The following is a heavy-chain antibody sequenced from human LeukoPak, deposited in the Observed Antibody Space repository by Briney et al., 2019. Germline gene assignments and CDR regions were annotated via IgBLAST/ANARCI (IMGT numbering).Heavy chain of an antibody. D-gene: IGHD2-15*01. Sequence: GASVKASCTASAYTFTSYGISWVRQAPGQGLEWMGWISAYNGNTNYAQKLQGRVTMTTDTSTSTAYMELSSLRSEDTAVYYCASGDCSGGSCYYYYYMDVWGKGTTVTVSS. V-gene: IGHV1-18*01. CDR3: ASGDCSGGSCYYYYYMDV. J-gene: IGHJ6*03. CDR2: ISAYNGNT. CDR1: AYTFTSYG.